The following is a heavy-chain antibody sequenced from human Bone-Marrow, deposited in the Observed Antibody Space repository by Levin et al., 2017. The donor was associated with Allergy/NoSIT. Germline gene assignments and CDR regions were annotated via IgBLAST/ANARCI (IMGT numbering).Heavy chain of an antibody. D-gene: IGHD3/OR15-3a*01. J-gene: IGHJ6*03. CDR2: IDPTDSYT. Sequence: KVSCKGSGYSFSSYWITWVRQMPGDGLEWMGRIDPTDSYTNYSPSFQGHVTISADKSINTAYLQWSSLKASDTAMYYCARMRTGDYMDVWGKGTTVTVSS. CDR1: GYSFSSYW. V-gene: IGHV5-10-1*01. CDR3: ARMRTGDYMDV.